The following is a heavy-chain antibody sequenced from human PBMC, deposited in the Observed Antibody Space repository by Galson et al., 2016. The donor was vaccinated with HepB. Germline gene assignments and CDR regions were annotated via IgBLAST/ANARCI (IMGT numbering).Heavy chain of an antibody. J-gene: IGHJ4*02. CDR1: GFNVSGYY. CDR3: ARAPNPVTSVLLPQGRDY. Sequence: SLRLSCAASGFNVSGYYMSWVRQAPGKGLEWVSVIYTDGTTKYADSVKGRFTISRDNSQNTLDLEMNSLRAEDTAVYYCARAPNPVTSVLLPQGRDYWGQGTLVTVSS. D-gene: IGHD3-10*01. CDR2: IYTDGTT. V-gene: IGHV3-66*01.